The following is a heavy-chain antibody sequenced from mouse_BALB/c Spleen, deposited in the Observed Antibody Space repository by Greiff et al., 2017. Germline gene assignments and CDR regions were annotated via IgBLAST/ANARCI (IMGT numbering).Heavy chain of an antibody. D-gene: IGHD2-2*01. CDR2: ISDGGSYT. J-gene: IGHJ3*01. CDR3: ARVVYGYDGENWFAY. CDR1: GFTFSDYY. Sequence: EVQVVESGGGLVKPGGSLKLSCAASGFTFSDYYMYWVRQTPEKRLEWVATISDGGSYTYYPDSVKGRFTISRDNAKNNLYLQMSSLKSEDTAMYYCARVVYGYDGENWFAYWGQGTLVTVSA. V-gene: IGHV5-4*02.